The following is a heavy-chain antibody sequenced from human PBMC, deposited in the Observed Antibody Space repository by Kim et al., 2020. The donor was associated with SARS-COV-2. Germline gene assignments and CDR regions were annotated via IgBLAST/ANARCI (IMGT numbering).Heavy chain of an antibody. CDR3: ARGSSSSWYWDWFDP. D-gene: IGHD6-13*01. Sequence: GESLKISCKGSGYSFTSYWIGWVRQMPGKGLEWMGIIYPGDSDTRYNPSFQGQVTISADKSISTAYLQWSSLKASDTAMYYCARGSSSSWYWDWFDPWGQGTLVTVSS. CDR1: GYSFTSYW. CDR2: IYPGDSDT. J-gene: IGHJ5*02. V-gene: IGHV5-51*01.